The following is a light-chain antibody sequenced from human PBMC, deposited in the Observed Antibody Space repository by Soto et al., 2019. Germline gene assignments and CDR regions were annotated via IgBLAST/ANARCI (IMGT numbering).Light chain of an antibody. CDR3: VSYIERSLTHGV. V-gene: IGLV2-14*01. CDR2: EVD. J-gene: IGLJ3*02. Sequence: QSALTQPASVSGSPGQSITISCTGTYTDVGGYNRVSWYQHHAGKEPKMLIFEVDNRPSGISDRFSGPKSGDTASLTISDLQAEDEADYYCVSYIERSLTHGVFGGGTKLTVL. CDR1: YTDVGGYNR.